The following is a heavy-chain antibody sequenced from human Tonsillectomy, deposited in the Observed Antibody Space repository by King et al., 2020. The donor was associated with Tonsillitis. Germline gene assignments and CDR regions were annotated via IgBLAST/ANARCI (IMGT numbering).Heavy chain of an antibody. Sequence: VQLVESGGGLVKPGGSLRLSCAASGFSFSSAWMSWVRQAPWKGLEWVGQIKSRSDGGTTDYGAPVKGRFSISRDDSKNTLFLPMNSLKSEDTALYYCTTGLPVDYWGQGTLVTVSS. CDR3: TTGLPVDY. V-gene: IGHV3-15*01. J-gene: IGHJ4*02. D-gene: IGHD4-11*01. CDR2: IKSRSDGGTT. CDR1: GFSFSSAW.